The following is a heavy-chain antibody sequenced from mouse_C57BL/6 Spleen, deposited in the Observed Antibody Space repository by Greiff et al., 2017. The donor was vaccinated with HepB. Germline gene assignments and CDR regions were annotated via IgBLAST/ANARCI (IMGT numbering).Heavy chain of an antibody. Sequence: EVQLVESGGGLVKPGGSLKLSCAASGFTFSSYAMSWVRQTPEKRLEWVATISDGGSYTYYPDNVKGRFTISRDNAKNNLYLQMSHLKSEDTAMYYCAREGGYYDYAMDYWGQGTSVTVSS. D-gene: IGHD2-3*01. CDR3: AREGGYYDYAMDY. J-gene: IGHJ4*01. CDR1: GFTFSSYA. CDR2: ISDGGSYT. V-gene: IGHV5-4*01.